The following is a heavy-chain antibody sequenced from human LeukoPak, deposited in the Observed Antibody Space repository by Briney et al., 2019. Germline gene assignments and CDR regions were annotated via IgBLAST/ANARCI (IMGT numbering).Heavy chain of an antibody. CDR2: MNPNNGNT. CDR3: VRDGEGVAISVNYWFDP. Sequence: EASAKVSCKASGFTFTSYDINWVRQASGQGLEWMGWMNPNNGNTGYAQKFQGRVTMTRDTSISTAYMELRGLRSEDTAVYYCVRDGEGVAISVNYWFDPWGQGTLVTVSS. J-gene: IGHJ5*02. D-gene: IGHD3-10*01. CDR1: GFTFTSYD. V-gene: IGHV1-8*01.